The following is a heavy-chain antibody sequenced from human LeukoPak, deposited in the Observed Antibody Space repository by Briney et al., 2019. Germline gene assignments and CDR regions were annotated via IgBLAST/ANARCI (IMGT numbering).Heavy chain of an antibody. CDR1: GASISRSRYS. V-gene: IGHV4-39*07. D-gene: IGHD6-13*01. CDR2: IYDSGST. Sequence: SETLSLTCTVSGASISRSRYSWGWIRQPPGKGLEWIGTIYDSGSTYYNPSLKSRVTISLDTSKNQFSLKLSSVTAADTAVYYCARRAASSSWYGDTFDIWGQGTMVTVSS. CDR3: ARRAASSSWYGDTFDI. J-gene: IGHJ3*02.